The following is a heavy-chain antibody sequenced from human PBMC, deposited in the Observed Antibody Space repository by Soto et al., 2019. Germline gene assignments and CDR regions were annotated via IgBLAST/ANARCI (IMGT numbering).Heavy chain of an antibody. CDR2: VYFDNDK. Sequence: QITLEESGPTLVKPTQTLTMTCTFSGFSLDTPGVGVGWIRQPPGKTLEWLALVYFDNDKRYSPSLQPRRTITKDISKSQVVLTMTDMDGVDTATYYWATTLSGSGSVDFWGQGTLVTVSS. CDR3: ATTLSGSGSVDF. J-gene: IGHJ4*02. CDR1: GFSLDTPGVG. V-gene: IGHV2-5*02. D-gene: IGHD3-10*01.